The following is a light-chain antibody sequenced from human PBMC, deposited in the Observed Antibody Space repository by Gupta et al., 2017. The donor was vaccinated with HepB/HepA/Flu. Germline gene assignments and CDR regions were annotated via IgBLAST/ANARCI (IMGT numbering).Light chain of an antibody. Sequence: SSELTQDPAVSVALGQTVRITCQGDSLRSYYASWYQQKTGQAPVLVIYGKNNRPSGIPDRFSGATSGTTASVTTTGAQAEEEADYYCNSRDSSGNNVVFGGGTKRTVL. J-gene: IGLJ2*01. CDR1: SLRSYY. V-gene: IGLV3-19*01. CDR2: GKN. CDR3: NSRDSSGNNVV.